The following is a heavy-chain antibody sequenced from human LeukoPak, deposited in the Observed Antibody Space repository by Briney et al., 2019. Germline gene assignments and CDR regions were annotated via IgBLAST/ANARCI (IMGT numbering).Heavy chain of an antibody. CDR2: IYYSGNT. CDR1: GGSISSTSYY. CDR3: ARVYYDSSGYSFDY. D-gene: IGHD3-22*01. J-gene: IGHJ4*02. V-gene: IGHV4-39*07. Sequence: SETLSLTCTVSGGSISSTSYYWGWIRQPPGRGLEWIGSIYYSGNTYYNPSLQSRVTISIDTSKNQFSLKLSSVTAADTAVYYCARVYYDSSGYSFDYWGQGTLVTVSS.